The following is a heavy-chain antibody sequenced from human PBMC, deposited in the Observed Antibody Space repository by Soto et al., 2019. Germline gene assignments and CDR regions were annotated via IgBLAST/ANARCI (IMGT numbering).Heavy chain of an antibody. Sequence: QVHLVQSGAEVKKPGASVKVSCKASGYSFSNYAMHWVRQAPGQRLEWMGWINAGNGNTKYPQKCQDRVTITRDTSASTAYMELSSLRSEDTAVYYCAKGGNIAVVVADYGMDVWGQGTTVTVSS. D-gene: IGHD2-15*01. J-gene: IGHJ6*02. CDR1: GYSFSNYA. CDR3: AKGGNIAVVVADYGMDV. V-gene: IGHV1-3*01. CDR2: INAGNGNT.